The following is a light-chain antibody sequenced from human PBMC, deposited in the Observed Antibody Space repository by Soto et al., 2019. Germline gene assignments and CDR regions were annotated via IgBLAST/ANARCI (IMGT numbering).Light chain of an antibody. CDR3: QQFSSYPLT. J-gene: IGKJ4*01. CDR2: DAS. Sequence: EIVMTQSPATLSVSPGERVSLSCRASQSIYDKLAWYQQKPGQTPRLLIYDASTRATGISGSFSGSGSGTEFTLTISSLQSEDFAVYYCQQFSSYPLTFGGGTKVDIK. V-gene: IGKV3-15*01. CDR1: QSIYDK.